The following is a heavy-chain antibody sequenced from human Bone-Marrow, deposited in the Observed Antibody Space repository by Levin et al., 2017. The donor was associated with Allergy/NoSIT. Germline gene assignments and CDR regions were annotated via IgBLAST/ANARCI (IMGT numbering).Heavy chain of an antibody. CDR3: ARGFADYYFDS. Sequence: LSQTLSLTCAVSGDSISTSNWWSWVRQSPGKGLEWIAEIHHSGSTNFNPSLKSRVTISLDMSKSQFSLKLTSVTAADTAVYYCARGFADYYFDSWGQGTLVTVSS. J-gene: IGHJ4*02. V-gene: IGHV4-4*02. CDR1: GDSISTSNW. D-gene: IGHD2-21*02. CDR2: IHHSGST.